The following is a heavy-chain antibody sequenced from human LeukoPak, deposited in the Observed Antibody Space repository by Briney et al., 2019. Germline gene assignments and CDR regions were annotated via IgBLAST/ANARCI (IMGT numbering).Heavy chain of an antibody. CDR2: IRYDGSNK. V-gene: IGHV3-30*02. D-gene: IGHD1-26*01. CDR3: ANGEHEEWELLSFDY. CDR1: GFTFSSYG. Sequence: GGSLRLSCAASGFTFSSYGMHWVRQAPGKGLEWVAFIRYDGSNKYYAYSVKGRFTISRDNSKNTLYLQMNSLRAEDTAVYDCANGEHEEWELLSFDYWGQGTLVTVSS. J-gene: IGHJ4*01.